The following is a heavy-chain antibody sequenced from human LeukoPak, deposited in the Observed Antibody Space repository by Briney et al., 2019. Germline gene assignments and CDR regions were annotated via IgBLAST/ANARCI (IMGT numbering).Heavy chain of an antibody. CDR3: ARELNRSDFDY. Sequence: SVKVSCKASGGTFSSYAINWVRQAPGQGLEWMGRIIPILGIANYAEKFQGRVTITADKSTITAYMDLSSLRSEDTAVYYCARELNRSDFDYWGQGTLVTVSS. CDR1: GGTFSSYA. J-gene: IGHJ4*02. CDR2: IIPILGIA. V-gene: IGHV1-69*04.